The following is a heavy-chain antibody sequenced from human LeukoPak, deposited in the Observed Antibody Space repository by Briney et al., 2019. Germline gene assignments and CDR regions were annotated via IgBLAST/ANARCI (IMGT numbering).Heavy chain of an antibody. J-gene: IGHJ5*02. Sequence: SETLSLTRTVSGGSISSGDYYWSWIRQPPGKGLEWIGYIHYSGSTYYNPSLKSRVTISVDTSKNQFSLKLSSVTAADTAVYYCARGVDVNYNWFDPWGQGTLVTVSS. CDR3: ARGVDVNYNWFDP. D-gene: IGHD5-12*01. CDR2: IHYSGST. CDR1: GGSISSGDYY. V-gene: IGHV4-30-4*01.